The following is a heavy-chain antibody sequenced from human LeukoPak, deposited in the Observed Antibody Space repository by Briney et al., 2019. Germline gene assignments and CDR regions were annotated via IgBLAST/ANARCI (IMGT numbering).Heavy chain of an antibody. CDR1: GFTFSSYA. CDR3: ARDSGSYRGYFDY. D-gene: IGHD1-26*01. J-gene: IGHJ4*02. CDR2: ISGSGGST. V-gene: IGHV3-23*01. Sequence: GSLRLSCAASGFTFSSYAMSWVRQAPGKGLEWVSAISGSGGSTYYADSVKGRFTISRDNSKNTLYLQMNSLRAEDTAVYYCARDSGSYRGYFDYWGQGTLVTVSS.